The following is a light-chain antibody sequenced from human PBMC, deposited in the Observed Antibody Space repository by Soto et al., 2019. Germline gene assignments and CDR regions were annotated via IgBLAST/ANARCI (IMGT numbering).Light chain of an antibody. V-gene: IGLV1-51*01. CDR3: GTWDSSLSLVI. J-gene: IGLJ2*01. CDR2: DSD. Sequence: QSVLTQPPSVSAAPGQKVTISCSGSSSSIAKTYMSWYQQLPGTAPKLLIYDSDKRPSGIPDRFSGSKSGTSATLVITGLQTGDEADYYCGTWDSSLSLVIFGGGTKLTVL. CDR1: SSSIAKTY.